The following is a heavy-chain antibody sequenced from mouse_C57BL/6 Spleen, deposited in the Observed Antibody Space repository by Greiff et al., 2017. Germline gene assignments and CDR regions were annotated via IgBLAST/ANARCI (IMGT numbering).Heavy chain of an antibody. CDR2: IDPSDSYT. CDR1: GYTFTSYW. Sequence: QVQLQQPGAELVKPGASVKLSCKASGYTFTSYWMQWVKQRPGQGLEWIGEIDPSDSYTNYNQKFKGKATLTVDTSSSTAYMQLSSLTSEDSAVYYCARLGNIEMGDPRYFDSWGKGTTLTVSS. J-gene: IGHJ2*01. D-gene: IGHD2-13*01. V-gene: IGHV1-50*01. CDR3: ARLGNIEMGDPRYFDS.